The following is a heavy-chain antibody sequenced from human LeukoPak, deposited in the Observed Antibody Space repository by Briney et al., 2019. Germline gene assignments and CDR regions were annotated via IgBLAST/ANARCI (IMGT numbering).Heavy chain of an antibody. Sequence: KPSETLSLTCTVSGGAISSYYWSWIRQPPGRGLEWIGYIYYSGGTKYNPSLMSRVTISVDRAQNQFSLSLKSVTAADTAVYYCARDGLYDSSGYYMDSWGQGTLVIVSS. CDR1: GGAISSYY. CDR2: IYYSGGT. D-gene: IGHD3-22*01. V-gene: IGHV4-59*01. CDR3: ARDGLYDSSGYYMDS. J-gene: IGHJ4*02.